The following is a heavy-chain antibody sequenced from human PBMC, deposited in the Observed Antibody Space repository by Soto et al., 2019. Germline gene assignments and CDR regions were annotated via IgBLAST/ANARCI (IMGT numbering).Heavy chain of an antibody. J-gene: IGHJ6*02. CDR1: GYTFTSYG. CDR2: ISAYNGNT. V-gene: IGHV1-18*01. Sequence: ASVKVSCKASGYTFTSYGISWVRQAPGQGLEWMGWISAYNGNTNYAQKLQGRVTMTTDTSTSTAYMELRSLRSDDTAVYYCARDPGFSSSWYVDYYYYYGMDVWGQGTTVTVSS. D-gene: IGHD6-13*01. CDR3: ARDPGFSSSWYVDYYYYYGMDV.